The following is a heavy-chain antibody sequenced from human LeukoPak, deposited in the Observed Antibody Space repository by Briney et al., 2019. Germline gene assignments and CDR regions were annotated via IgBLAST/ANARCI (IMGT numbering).Heavy chain of an antibody. CDR2: ITSGSNT. J-gene: IGHJ4*02. CDR1: GFIFSNYA. Sequence: GGSLRLSCAASGFIFSNYAMTWVRPARGKGLQWVSTITSGSNTYYADSVKGRFTISRDNSKNALYLQMNGLRAEDAAVYSCAKYCSGGNCYSGLYWGQGTLVTVSS. CDR3: AKYCSGGNCYSGLY. D-gene: IGHD2-15*01. V-gene: IGHV3-23*01.